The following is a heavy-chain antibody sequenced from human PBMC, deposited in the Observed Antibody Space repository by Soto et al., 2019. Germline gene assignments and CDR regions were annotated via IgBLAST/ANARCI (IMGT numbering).Heavy chain of an antibody. J-gene: IGHJ6*02. Sequence: DSLTISCKGSGYSFTSYWISLVRQMRGKGLEWMGRIDPSDSYTNYSPSFQGHVTISADKSISTAYLQWSSLKASDTAMYYCARFGYCSSTSCSYYYYGMDVWGQGTTVTVSS. D-gene: IGHD2-2*01. V-gene: IGHV5-10-1*01. CDR2: IDPSDSYT. CDR3: ARFGYCSSTSCSYYYYGMDV. CDR1: GYSFTSYW.